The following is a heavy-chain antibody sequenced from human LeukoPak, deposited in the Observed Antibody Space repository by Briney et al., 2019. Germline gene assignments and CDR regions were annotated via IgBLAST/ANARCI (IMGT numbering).Heavy chain of an antibody. CDR3: VKVGGCTGGTCYYSDY. V-gene: IGHV3-64D*06. CDR2: ISSNGAIT. Sequence: PGGSLRLSCSASGFTFSSYAMHWVRQAPGKGLEYVSAISSNGAITKYADSVKGRFTISRDNSKNTLSLQMSSLGVEDTAVYYCVKVGGCTGGTCYYSDYWGQGTLVTVSS. J-gene: IGHJ4*02. D-gene: IGHD2-15*01. CDR1: GFTFSSYA.